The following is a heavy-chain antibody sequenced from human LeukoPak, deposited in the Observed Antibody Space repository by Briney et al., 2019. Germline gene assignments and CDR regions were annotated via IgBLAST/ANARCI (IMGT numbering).Heavy chain of an antibody. CDR3: AREGGYYDILTGYLYYYYGMDV. V-gene: IGHV3-21*01. D-gene: IGHD3-9*01. CDR2: ISSSSSYI. CDR1: GFTFSSYS. J-gene: IGHJ6*02. Sequence: PGGSLRLSCAAPGFTFSSYSMNWVRQAPGKGLEWVSSISSSSSYIYYADSVKGRFTISRDNAKNSLYLQMNSLRAEDTAVYYCAREGGYYDILTGYLYYYYGMDVWGQGTTVTVSS.